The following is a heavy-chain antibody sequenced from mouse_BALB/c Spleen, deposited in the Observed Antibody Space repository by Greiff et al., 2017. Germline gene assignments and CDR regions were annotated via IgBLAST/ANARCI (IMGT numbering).Heavy chain of an antibody. D-gene: IGHD2-2*01. Sequence: VKLMESGAELVRPGTSVKVSCKASGYAFTNYLIEWVKQRPGQGLEWIGVINPGSGGTNYNEKFKGKATLTADKSSSTAYMQLSSLTSDDSAVYFCARWDGYGYAMDYWGQGTSVTVSS. CDR1: GYAFTNYL. CDR3: ARWDGYGYAMDY. J-gene: IGHJ4*01. CDR2: INPGSGGT. V-gene: IGHV1-54*01.